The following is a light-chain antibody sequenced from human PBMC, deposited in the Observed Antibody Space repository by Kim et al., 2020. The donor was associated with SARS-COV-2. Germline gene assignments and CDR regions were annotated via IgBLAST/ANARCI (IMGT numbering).Light chain of an antibody. V-gene: IGKV1-5*01. Sequence: IQLTQSPSTLSASVGDRVTITCRASQSVDRWLAWYQHKPGTAPNVLIYDTSSLQSGVPSRLSGSGSGTEFTLTIDSLQPDDFAAYYCQQYNKHFSFGQGTKLEI. J-gene: IGKJ2*01. CDR1: QSVDRW. CDR2: DTS. CDR3: QQYNKHFS.